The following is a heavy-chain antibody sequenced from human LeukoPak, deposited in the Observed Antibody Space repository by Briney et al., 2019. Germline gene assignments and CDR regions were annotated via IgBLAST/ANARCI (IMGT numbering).Heavy chain of an antibody. J-gene: IGHJ4*02. CDR2: ITSSNNYI. CDR1: GFTFSNYW. V-gene: IGHV3-21*06. Sequence: GGSLRLSCEGSGFTFSNYWMGWVRQAPGKGLEWVSSITSSNNYIYYADSMKGRFTISRDNSKNTLYLQMNSLRDEDTAVYYCAKDFIAMSDWEPLGYWGQGILVTVSS. D-gene: IGHD1-26*01. CDR3: AKDFIAMSDWEPLGY.